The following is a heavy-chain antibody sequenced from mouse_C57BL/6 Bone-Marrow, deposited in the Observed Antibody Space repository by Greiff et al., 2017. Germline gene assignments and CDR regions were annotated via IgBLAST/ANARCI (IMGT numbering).Heavy chain of an antibody. J-gene: IGHJ1*03. D-gene: IGHD2-4*01. CDR3: ARHKITRGGFDV. Sequence: EVKLVESGGDLVKPGGSLKLSCAASGFTFSSYGMSWVRQTPDKRLEWVATISSGGSYTYYPDSVKGRFTISRDNAKNTLYLQMSSLRSEDTAMYYCARHKITRGGFDVWGTGTTVTVSS. V-gene: IGHV5-6*02. CDR2: ISSGGSYT. CDR1: GFTFSSYG.